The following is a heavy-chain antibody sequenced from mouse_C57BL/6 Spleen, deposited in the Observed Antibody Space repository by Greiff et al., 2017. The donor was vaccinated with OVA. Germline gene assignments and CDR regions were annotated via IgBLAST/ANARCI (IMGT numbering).Heavy chain of an antibody. CDR3: ARGGPGAFDY. V-gene: IGHV5-4*03. CDR2: ISDGGSYT. D-gene: IGHD1-1*02. Sequence: EVMLVESGGGLVKPGGSLKLSCAASGFTFSSYAMSWVRQTPEKRLQWVATISDGGSYTYYPDNVKGRFTISRDNAKNNLYLQMSHLKSEDTAMYYCARGGPGAFDYWGQGTTLTVSS. CDR1: GFTFSSYA. J-gene: IGHJ2*01.